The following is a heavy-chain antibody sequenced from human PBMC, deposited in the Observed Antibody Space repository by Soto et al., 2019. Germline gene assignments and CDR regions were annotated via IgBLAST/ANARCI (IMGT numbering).Heavy chain of an antibody. J-gene: IGHJ3*02. D-gene: IGHD7-27*01. CDR3: ARALTLTGDEGVSAFDI. CDR2: INPNSGGT. CDR1: GYTFTGYY. V-gene: IGHV1-2*04. Sequence: ASVKVSCKASGYTFTGYYMHWVRQAPGQGLEWMGWINPNSGGTNYAQKFQGWVTMTRDTSISTAYMELSRLRSDDTAVYYCARALTLTGDEGVSAFDIWGQGTMVTVSS.